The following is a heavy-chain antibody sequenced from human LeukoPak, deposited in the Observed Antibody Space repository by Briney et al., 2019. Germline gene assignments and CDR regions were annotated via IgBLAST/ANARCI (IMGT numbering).Heavy chain of an antibody. J-gene: IGHJ6*04. Sequence: PSETLSLTCTVSGYSISSGYYWGWIRQPPGKGLEWIGSIYHSGSTYYNPSLKSRVTISVDTSKSQFSLKLSSVTAADTAVYYCASSSWYSIPEVVWGKGTTVTISS. CDR3: ASSSWYSIPEVV. V-gene: IGHV4-38-2*02. CDR2: IYHSGST. D-gene: IGHD6-13*01. CDR1: GYSISSGYY.